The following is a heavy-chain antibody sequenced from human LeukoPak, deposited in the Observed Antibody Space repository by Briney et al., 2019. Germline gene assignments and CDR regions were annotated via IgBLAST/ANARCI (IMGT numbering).Heavy chain of an antibody. V-gene: IGHV3-23*01. J-gene: IGHJ3*02. CDR1: GFTFSSYS. Sequence: GGSLRLSCAASGFTFSSYSMNWVRQAPGKGLEWVSAISGSGSSTYYADSVRGRFTISRDNSKNTLFLQMNSLRAEDTAVYYCAKGYCSSSSCYSYAFDIWGQGTVVTVSS. D-gene: IGHD2-2*01. CDR2: ISGSGSST. CDR3: AKGYCSSSSCYSYAFDI.